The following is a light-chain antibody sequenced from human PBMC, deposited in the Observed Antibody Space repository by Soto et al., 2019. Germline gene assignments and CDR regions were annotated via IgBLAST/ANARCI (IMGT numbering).Light chain of an antibody. CDR3: QQYMTYST. V-gene: IGKV1-5*01. CDR2: YAS. J-gene: IGKJ5*01. CDR1: QSLRGW. Sequence: DIVTITCRASQSLRGWLALYQQRPGKAPKALIYYASTLANGVPSIFNGSGSGTEFTLTISSLQPDDFATYYCQQYMTYSTFRHATPLEIK.